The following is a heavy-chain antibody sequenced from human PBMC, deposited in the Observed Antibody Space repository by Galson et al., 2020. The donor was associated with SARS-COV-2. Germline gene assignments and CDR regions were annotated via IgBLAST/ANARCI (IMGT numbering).Heavy chain of an antibody. CDR3: ERDAVVDAFDL. V-gene: IGHV3-30*02. CDR1: SFIFGDYA. Sequence: GESLKLFCPASSFIFGDYAIHRVRPAPGKGLVWVAAIPYDGSKRYYGDSVTGRFTVSRDNSKTYAVLQMNSLRVDDTAVYYCERDAVVDAFDLGGKGTVVAV. J-gene: IGHJ3*01. CDR2: IPYDGSKR.